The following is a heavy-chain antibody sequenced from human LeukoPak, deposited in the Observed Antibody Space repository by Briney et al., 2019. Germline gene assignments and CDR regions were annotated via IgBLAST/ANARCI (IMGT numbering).Heavy chain of an antibody. D-gene: IGHD3-22*01. J-gene: IGHJ3*02. CDR1: GFTFSSYS. Sequence: PGGSLRLSCAASGFTFSSYSMNWVRQAPGKGLEWVSSISSSSSYIYYADSVKGRFTISRDNAKNSLYLQMNSLRAEDTAVYYCARVSHSSGYYHTAFDIWGQGTMVTVSS. V-gene: IGHV3-21*01. CDR3: ARVSHSSGYYHTAFDI. CDR2: ISSSSSYI.